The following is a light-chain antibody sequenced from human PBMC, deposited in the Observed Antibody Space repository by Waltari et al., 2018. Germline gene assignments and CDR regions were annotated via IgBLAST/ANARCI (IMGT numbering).Light chain of an antibody. V-gene: IGKV1-5*03. CDR3: QHYSSYPPT. J-gene: IGKJ4*01. Sequence: DIQMPQSPSTLSASVGDRLTITCRTSQSISSWLAWYQQKPGKAPKLLLYKASSLERDVPSRFSGSGSGTEFTLTISSLQPDYFATFYCQHYSSYPPTFGGGTKVEIK. CDR2: KAS. CDR1: QSISSW.